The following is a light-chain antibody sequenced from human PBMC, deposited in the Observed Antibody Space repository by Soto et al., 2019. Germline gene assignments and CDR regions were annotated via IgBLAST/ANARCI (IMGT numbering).Light chain of an antibody. Sequence: QSVLTQPPSVSGTPGQSITISCSGSSSNIGTYTLNWYQHLPGTAPKLLFSTYDQRPSGVADRFSGSKSGTSASLAISGHQSDDEDDYYCSAWGGRADVVVFWGGSEVTVL. CDR1: SSNIGTYT. CDR2: TYD. V-gene: IGLV1-44*01. CDR3: SAWGGRADVVV. J-gene: IGLJ2*01.